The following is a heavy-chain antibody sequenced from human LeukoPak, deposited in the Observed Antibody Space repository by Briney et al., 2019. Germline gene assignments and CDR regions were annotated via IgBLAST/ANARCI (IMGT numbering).Heavy chain of an antibody. CDR2: IWYDGSNK. D-gene: IGHD6-19*01. Sequence: GRSLRLSCAASGFTFSSYGMHWVRQAPGKGLEWVAVIWYDGSNKYYADSVKGRFTISRDNSKNTLDLQMNSLRAEDTAGYYCAKDAGRSRYFDYCCQASLVTVA. CDR1: GFTFSSYG. V-gene: IGHV3-33*03. J-gene: IGHJ4*02. CDR3: AKDAGRSRYFDY.